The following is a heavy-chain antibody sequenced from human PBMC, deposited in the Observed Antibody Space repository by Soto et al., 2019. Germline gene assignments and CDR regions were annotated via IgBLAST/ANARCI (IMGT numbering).Heavy chain of an antibody. D-gene: IGHD6-13*01. V-gene: IGHV3-33*01. J-gene: IGHJ4*02. CDR1: GFTFSSYG. CDR2: IWYDGSNK. CDR3: ARDPGSSWYYFDY. Sequence: GGSLRLSCAASGFTFSSYGMHWVRQAPGKGLEWVAGIWYDGSNKYYVDSVKGRFTISRDNSKNTLYLQMNSLRADDTAVYYCARDPGSSWYYFDYWGQGTLVTVSS.